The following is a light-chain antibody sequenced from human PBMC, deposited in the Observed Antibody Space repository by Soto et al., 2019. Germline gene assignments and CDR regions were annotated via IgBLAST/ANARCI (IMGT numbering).Light chain of an antibody. J-gene: IGLJ1*01. V-gene: IGLV2-14*01. CDR2: DVS. Sequence: QSALTQPASVSGSPGQSITISCTGTSSDVGGYNYVSWYQQHPGKAPKLMIYDVSNRPSGVSNRFSGSKSGNTASLTLSGVEAEDEADYYCSSYTSSSALGVFGTGTKLTVL. CDR3: SSYTSSSALGV. CDR1: SSDVGGYNY.